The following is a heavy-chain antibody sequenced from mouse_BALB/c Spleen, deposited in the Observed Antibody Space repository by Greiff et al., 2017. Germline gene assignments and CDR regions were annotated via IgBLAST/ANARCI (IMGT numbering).Heavy chain of an antibody. Sequence: EVQVVESGGGLVQPGGSLRLSCATSGFTFTDYYMSWVRQPPGKALEWLGFIRNKANGYTTEYSASVKGRFTISRDNSQSILYLQMNTLRAEDSATYYCARDMGDERAFDYWGQGTTLTVSS. V-gene: IGHV7-3*02. CDR1: GFTFTDYY. J-gene: IGHJ2*01. D-gene: IGHD3-3*01. CDR2: IRNKANGYTT. CDR3: ARDMGDERAFDY.